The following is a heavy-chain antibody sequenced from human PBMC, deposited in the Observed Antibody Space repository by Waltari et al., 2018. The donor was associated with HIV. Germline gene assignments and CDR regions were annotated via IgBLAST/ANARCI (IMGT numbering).Heavy chain of an antibody. CDR2: ISGTVATI. CDR3: AKGGFCKRGSCYKRFDS. Sequence: QVLESGGGWVPPGGSLRLSCEASGFNFGSYAMTWVRQPPREGLEWVSVISGTVATILHADSVKGLFTISRDNSNNAGYLQRDSLKVEDTAVYYCAKGGFCKRGSCYKRFDSWGQGTAVTVSS. CDR1: GFNFGSYA. D-gene: IGHD2-2*02. V-gene: IGHV3-23*01. J-gene: IGHJ4*02.